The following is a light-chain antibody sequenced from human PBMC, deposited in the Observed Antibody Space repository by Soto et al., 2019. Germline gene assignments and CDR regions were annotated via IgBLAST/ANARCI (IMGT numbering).Light chain of an antibody. J-gene: IGKJ3*01. CDR3: QQYGSSPPIT. V-gene: IGKV3-20*01. CDR1: QSISSSY. Sequence: ELVLTQSPGTLSLSPGERATLSCRASQSISSSYLAWYQQKPGQAPRLLIYGASSRATGIPDRCSGSGSGTEVTITISRMEPEDFAVYYCQQYGSSPPITFGPGTKVDIK. CDR2: GAS.